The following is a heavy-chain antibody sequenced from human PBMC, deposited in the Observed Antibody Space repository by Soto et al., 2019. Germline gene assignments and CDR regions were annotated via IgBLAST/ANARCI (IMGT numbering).Heavy chain of an antibody. CDR1: GFTFSSYG. CDR2: IWYDGSNK. CDR3: ARDSLRYFDWSFDY. J-gene: IGHJ4*02. V-gene: IGHV3-33*01. D-gene: IGHD3-9*01. Sequence: QVQLVESGGGVVQPGRSLRLSCAASGFTFSSYGMHWVRQAPGKGLEWVAVIWYDGSNKYYADSVKGRFTISRDNSKNTLYLQMNSLIAEDTAVYYCARDSLRYFDWSFDYWGQGTLVTVSS.